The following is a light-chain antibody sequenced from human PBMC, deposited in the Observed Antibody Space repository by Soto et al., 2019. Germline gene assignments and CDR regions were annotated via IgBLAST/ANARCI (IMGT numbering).Light chain of an antibody. CDR2: AAS. CDR1: QDINNR. V-gene: IGKV1-12*01. J-gene: IGKJ1*01. CDR3: LQVKNFPRT. Sequence: DIQMTQAPSSVSESVGDRVTITCRASQDINNRVAWFQQRPGRAPKYLIQAASILQSGFPSRFSATGSGTDFTLTIDSLQPEDFATYYCLQVKNFPRTFGQGTKLEIK.